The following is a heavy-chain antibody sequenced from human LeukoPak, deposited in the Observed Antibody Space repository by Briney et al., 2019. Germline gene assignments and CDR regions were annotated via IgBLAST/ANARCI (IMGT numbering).Heavy chain of an antibody. Sequence: GGSLRLSCAASGFTFSSYAMSWVRQAPGKGLEWVSAISDSGGSTYYADSVKGRFTISTDNSKNTLYLQMNSLRAEDTAVYYCAKDLRSGSYGDAFDIWGQGTMVTVSS. CDR1: GFTFSSYA. J-gene: IGHJ3*02. CDR2: ISDSGGST. V-gene: IGHV3-23*01. CDR3: AKDLRSGSYGDAFDI. D-gene: IGHD1-26*01.